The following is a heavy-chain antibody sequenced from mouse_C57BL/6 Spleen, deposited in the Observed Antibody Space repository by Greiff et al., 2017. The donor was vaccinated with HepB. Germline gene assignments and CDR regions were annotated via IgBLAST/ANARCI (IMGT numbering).Heavy chain of an antibody. CDR1: GFTFSDYG. CDR3: ARNYYGSSHWYFDV. J-gene: IGHJ1*03. D-gene: IGHD1-1*01. CDR2: ISSGSSTI. V-gene: IGHV5-17*01. Sequence: EVKLVESGGGLVKPGGSLKLSCAASGFTFSDYGMHWVRQAPEKGLEWVAYISSGSSTIYYADTVKGRFTISRDNAKNTLFLQMTSLRSEDTAMYYCARNYYGSSHWYFDVWGTGTTVTVSS.